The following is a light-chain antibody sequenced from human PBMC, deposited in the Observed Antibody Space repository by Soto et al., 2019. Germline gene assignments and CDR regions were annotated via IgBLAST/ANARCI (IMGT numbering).Light chain of an antibody. J-gene: IGLJ2*01. V-gene: IGLV2-11*02. CDR1: NSDIGNGYDS. CDR2: DVS. Sequence: QSVLTQPASVSGSPGQSITISCTGSNSDIGNGYDSVSWYQQHPNKAPKLIIYDVSKRPSGVPDRFSGSKSGNTASLTISGLQAEDEADYYCCSYAGSYVVFGGGTKLTVL. CDR3: CSYAGSYVV.